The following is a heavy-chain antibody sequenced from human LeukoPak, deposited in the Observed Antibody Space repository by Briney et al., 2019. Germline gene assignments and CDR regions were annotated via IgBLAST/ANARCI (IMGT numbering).Heavy chain of an antibody. CDR1: GYTFTSDG. CDR2: ISAYNGNT. V-gene: IGHV1-18*01. D-gene: IGHD2-21*02. J-gene: IGHJ6*02. Sequence: ASVKVSCKASGYTFTSDGISWVRQAPRQGLEGMGWISAYNGNTNYAQKLQGRVTMTTDTSTSTAYMEMRRLRSAAPAVYYCARDVTYSYYYYGMDVWGQGSTVTVS. CDR3: ARDVTYSYYYYGMDV.